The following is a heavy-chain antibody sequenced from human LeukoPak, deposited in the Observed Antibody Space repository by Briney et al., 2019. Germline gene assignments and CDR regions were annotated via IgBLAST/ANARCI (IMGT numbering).Heavy chain of an antibody. Sequence: GSLRLSCAASGFTFSSYAMHWVRQAPGKGLEWVAVISYDGSNKYYADSVKGRFTISRDNSKNTLYLQMNSLRAEDTAVYYCARDYTSLGYCSSTSCYWSYYYGMDVWGQGTTVTVSS. J-gene: IGHJ6*02. V-gene: IGHV3-30-3*01. CDR2: ISYDGSNK. CDR1: GFTFSSYA. CDR3: ARDYTSLGYCSSTSCYWSYYYGMDV. D-gene: IGHD2-2*01.